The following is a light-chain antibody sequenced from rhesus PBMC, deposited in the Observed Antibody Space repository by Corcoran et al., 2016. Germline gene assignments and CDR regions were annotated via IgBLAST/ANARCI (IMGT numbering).Light chain of an antibody. J-gene: IGKJ1*01. CDR1: QGISSY. Sequence: DIQMSQSPSSLSASVGDRVTITCRASQGISSYLNWYQQKPGKAPKLLIYDANSLASGVPSRFSGSGSGTEFPLTISSRQPEDFATYYCQQGNSNPTFGQGTKVEIK. CDR3: QQGNSNPT. CDR2: DAN. V-gene: IGKV1-32*02.